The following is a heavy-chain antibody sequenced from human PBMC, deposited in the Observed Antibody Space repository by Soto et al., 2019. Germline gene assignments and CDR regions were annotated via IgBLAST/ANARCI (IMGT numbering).Heavy chain of an antibody. CDR3: ARAPVVVTAVPVVFFDH. J-gene: IGHJ4*02. CDR2: IGSGGSPI. D-gene: IGHD2-21*02. CDR1: GFTFSNYE. Sequence: PGGSLRLSCEASGFTFSNYEMNWVRQVPGKGLEWVSFIGSGGSPIYYADSVKGRFTISRDNAKNSLFLQMNSLTAEDMAVYYCARAPVVVTAVPVVFFDHWGQGILVTVSS. V-gene: IGHV3-48*03.